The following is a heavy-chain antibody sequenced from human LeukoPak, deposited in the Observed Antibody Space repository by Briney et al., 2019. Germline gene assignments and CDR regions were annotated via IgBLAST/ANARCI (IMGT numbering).Heavy chain of an antibody. D-gene: IGHD2/OR15-2a*01. J-gene: IGHJ6*03. Sequence: PSETLSLTCTVSGGSISSSSYYWGWIRQPPGKGLEWIGSIYYSGITYYNPSLKSRVTISVDTSNNQFSLKLSSVTAADTAVYYCARDEFIDFRSTYYYMDVWGKGTTVTVSS. V-gene: IGHV4-39*07. CDR2: IYYSGIT. CDR1: GGSISSSSYY. CDR3: ARDEFIDFRSTYYYMDV.